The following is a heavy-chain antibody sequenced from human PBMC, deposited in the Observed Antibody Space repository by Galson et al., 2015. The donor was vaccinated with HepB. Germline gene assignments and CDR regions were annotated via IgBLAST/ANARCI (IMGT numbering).Heavy chain of an antibody. V-gene: IGHV1-2*02. CDR1: GYTFTGFY. Sequence: SVKVSCKASGYTFTGFYMHWVRQAPGQGLQWMAWINPKSGGTKYAHKFQGSVTITRDTSINTTYMELSRLSSDDTAVYYCARGTVHYVYGMDVWGQGTTVTVSS. D-gene: IGHD1-1*01. CDR2: INPKSGGT. CDR3: ARGTVHYVYGMDV. J-gene: IGHJ6*02.